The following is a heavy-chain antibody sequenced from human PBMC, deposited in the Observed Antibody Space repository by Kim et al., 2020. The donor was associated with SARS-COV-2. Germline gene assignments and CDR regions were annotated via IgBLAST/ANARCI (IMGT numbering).Heavy chain of an antibody. CDR3: AKVTFGPKVGAEHFDT. Sequence: GGSLRLSCAASGFTFSSYAMHWFRQAPGKGLEWVSVINDDGTVTHHADSVKGRFTISRDKSLNTLFLQMNSLRVDDSAMYYCAKVTFGPKVGAEHFDTLGQGTLVTVS. CDR1: GFTFSSYA. J-gene: IGHJ4*02. CDR2: INDDGTVT. V-gene: IGHV3-23*01. D-gene: IGHD2-2*01.